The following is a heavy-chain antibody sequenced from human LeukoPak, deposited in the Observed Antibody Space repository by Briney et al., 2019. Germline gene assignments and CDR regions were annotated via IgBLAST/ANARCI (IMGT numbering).Heavy chain of an antibody. CDR2: INHSGST. CDR1: GGSFIGYH. V-gene: IGHV4-34*01. CDR3: ARDPTTVITLPYYFDD. Sequence: PSETLSLTCAVSGGSFIGYHWNWIRQPPGKGLEWIVEINHSGSTNYNPSLKSRVTISVDTSKKQFSLTLRSLTAADTAVYYCARDPTTVITLPYYFDDWGQGILVTVSS. J-gene: IGHJ4*02. D-gene: IGHD4-23*01.